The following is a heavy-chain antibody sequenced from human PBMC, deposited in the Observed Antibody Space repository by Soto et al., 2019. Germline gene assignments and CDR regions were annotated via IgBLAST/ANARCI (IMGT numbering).Heavy chain of an antibody. CDR3: AQCLLGVNYYYGMDV. D-gene: IGHD3-16*01. Sequence: ASVKVSCKASGYTFTSYAMHWVRQAPGQRLEWMGWINAGNGNTKYSQKFQGRVTITRDTSASTAYMELSSLRSEDTAVYYCAQCLLGVNYYYGMDVWGQGTTVTVS. J-gene: IGHJ6*02. CDR1: GYTFTSYA. V-gene: IGHV1-3*01. CDR2: INAGNGNT.